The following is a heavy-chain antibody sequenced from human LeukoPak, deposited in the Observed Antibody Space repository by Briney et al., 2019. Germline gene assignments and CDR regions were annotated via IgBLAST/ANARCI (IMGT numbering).Heavy chain of an antibody. D-gene: IGHD2/OR15-2a*01. CDR3: AVDVIYESD. CDR2: IVVGSGNT. CDR1: GFTFSNSA. V-gene: IGHV1-58*02. J-gene: IGHJ4*02. Sequence: SVKVSCKASGFTFSNSAMQWVRQARGQRLEWIGWIVVGSGNTNYAQKFQERVTITRDMSTSTAYMELSSPRSEDTAVYYCAVDVIYESDWGQGTLVTVSS.